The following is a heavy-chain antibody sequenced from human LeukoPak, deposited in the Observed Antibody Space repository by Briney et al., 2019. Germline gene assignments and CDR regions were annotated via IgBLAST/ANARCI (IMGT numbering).Heavy chain of an antibody. J-gene: IGHJ4*02. V-gene: IGHV1-69*04. Sequence: SVKVSRKASGGTFSSYAISWVRQAPGQGLEWMGRIIPILGIANYAQKFQGRVTITADKSTSTAYMELSSLRSEDTAVYYCARDKSVIAAADAFDYWGQGTLVTVSS. D-gene: IGHD6-13*01. CDR3: ARDKSVIAAADAFDY. CDR1: GGTFSSYA. CDR2: IIPILGIA.